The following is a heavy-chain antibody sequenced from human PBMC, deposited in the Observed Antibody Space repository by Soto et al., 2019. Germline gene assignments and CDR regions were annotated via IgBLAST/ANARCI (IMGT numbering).Heavy chain of an antibody. CDR1: GYTLTELS. CDR2: FDPEDGET. Sequence: QVQLVQSGAEVKKPGASVKVSCKVSGYTLTELSMHWVRQAPGKGLEWTGGFDPEDGETIYAQKFQGRVTMTEDTSTDTAYMELSSLRSEDTAVYYCATGGLRYFDWLLRFDYWGQGTLVTVSS. D-gene: IGHD3-9*01. V-gene: IGHV1-24*01. CDR3: ATGGLRYFDWLLRFDY. J-gene: IGHJ4*02.